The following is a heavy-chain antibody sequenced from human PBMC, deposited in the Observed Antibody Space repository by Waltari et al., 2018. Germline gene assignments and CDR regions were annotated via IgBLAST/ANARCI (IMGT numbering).Heavy chain of an antibody. D-gene: IGHD3-22*01. CDR3: ARLSSPYYYDSSGYYLDY. CDR1: GGSFSGYY. CDR2: INHSGST. J-gene: IGHJ4*02. Sequence: QVQLQQWGAGLLKPSETLSLTCAVYGGSFSGYYWSWIRQPPGKGLEWIGEINHSGSTNYHPPLKSRVTISVDTSKNQFSLKLSSVTAADTAVYYCARLSSPYYYDSSGYYLDYWGQGTLVTVSS. V-gene: IGHV4-34*01.